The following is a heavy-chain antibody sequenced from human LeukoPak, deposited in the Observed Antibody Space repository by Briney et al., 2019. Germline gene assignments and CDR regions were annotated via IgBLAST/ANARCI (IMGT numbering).Heavy chain of an antibody. CDR1: GGSISSYY. CDR2: IYYSGRT. V-gene: IGHV4-59*01. Sequence: SETLSLTCTVSGGSISSYYWSWIRQPPGKGLEWIGYIYYSGRTNYNPSLKSRVTISVDTSKNQFSLKLSSVTAADTAVYYCARGDPGRGWFDPWGQGTLVTVSS. CDR3: ARGDPGRGWFDP. J-gene: IGHJ5*02.